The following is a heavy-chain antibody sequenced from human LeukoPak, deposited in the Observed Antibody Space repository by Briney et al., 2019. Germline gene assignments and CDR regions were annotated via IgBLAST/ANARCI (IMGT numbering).Heavy chain of an antibody. CDR2: IYYSGSS. CDR3: ASGFREYGDYPF. CDR1: GGSISSGDRY. J-gene: IGHJ4*02. D-gene: IGHD4-17*01. Sequence: SETLSLTCTVSGGSISSGDRYWDWIRQHPGKGLEWIGSIYYSGSSYYNPSLKSRLTISVDTSKNHFSLKLSSVTAADTAVYYCASGFREYGDYPFWGQGTLVTVSS. V-gene: IGHV4-31*03.